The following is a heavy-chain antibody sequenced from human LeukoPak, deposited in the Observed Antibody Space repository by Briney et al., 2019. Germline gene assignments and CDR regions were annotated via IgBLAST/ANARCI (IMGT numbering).Heavy chain of an antibody. J-gene: IGHJ4*02. Sequence: ASVKVSCKASGYTFTSYGISWVRQAPGQGPERMEWISAYNGNTNYAQKLQGRVTMTTDTSTSTAYMELRSLRSDDTAVYYCARERVPYYDFWSGYSSASWVLWGQGTLVTVSS. CDR2: ISAYNGNT. D-gene: IGHD3-3*01. CDR3: ARERVPYYDFWSGYSSASWVL. V-gene: IGHV1-18*01. CDR1: GYTFTSYG.